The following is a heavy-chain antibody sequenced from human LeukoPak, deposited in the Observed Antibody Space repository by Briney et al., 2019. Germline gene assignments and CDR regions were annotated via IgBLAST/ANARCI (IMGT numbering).Heavy chain of an antibody. D-gene: IGHD6-6*01. V-gene: IGHV3-21*01. CDR3: ARESSRSFDY. Sequence: GGSLRLSCAASGFTFSSYSMNWVRQAPGKGLEWVSSISSSSSAIYYADSVKGRFTISRDNAKNSLYLQMNSPRADDTAVYYCARESSRSFDYWGQGTLVTVSS. CDR2: ISSSSSAI. CDR1: GFTFSSYS. J-gene: IGHJ4*02.